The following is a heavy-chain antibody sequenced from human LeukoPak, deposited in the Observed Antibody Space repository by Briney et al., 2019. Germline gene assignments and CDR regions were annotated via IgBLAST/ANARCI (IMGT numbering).Heavy chain of an antibody. Sequence: SETLSLTCTVSGGSISSYYWSWIRQPPGKGLEWIGYIYYSGSTNYNPSLQSRVTISVDTSKNQFSLRLSSVTAADTAVYYCAREYDNSNYYDSWGQGTLVTVSS. CDR1: GGSISSYY. CDR3: AREYDNSNYYDS. J-gene: IGHJ5*01. D-gene: IGHD3-22*01. CDR2: IYYSGST. V-gene: IGHV4-59*01.